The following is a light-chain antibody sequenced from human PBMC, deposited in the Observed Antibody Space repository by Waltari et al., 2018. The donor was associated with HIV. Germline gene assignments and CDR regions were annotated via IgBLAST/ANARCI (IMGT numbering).Light chain of an antibody. CDR1: SSAVGSYHY. V-gene: IGLV2-11*01. J-gene: IGLJ3*02. Sequence: QSSLTQPRSVSGSPGQSVTISCSGTSSAVGSYHYVSWYHQHPGKAPKVMIYDVSKRPSGVPDRFSGSKSGKTASLTISGLQAEDEADYYCCSYAGMYTWVFGGGTKLTVL. CDR3: CSYAGMYTWV. CDR2: DVS.